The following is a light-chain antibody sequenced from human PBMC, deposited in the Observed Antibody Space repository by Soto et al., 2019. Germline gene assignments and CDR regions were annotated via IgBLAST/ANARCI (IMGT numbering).Light chain of an antibody. CDR1: SSDVGGYNY. CDR3: SSYRSSNTLAE. V-gene: IGLV2-14*01. J-gene: IGLJ2*01. CDR2: EVT. Sequence: QSVLTQPASVSGSPGQSITISCTGTSSDVGGYNYVSWYQQHPGKAPKLMIYEVTNRPSGVSNRFSGSKSGNTASLTISGLQDEDEADYYCSSYRSSNTLAEFGGGTKLTVL.